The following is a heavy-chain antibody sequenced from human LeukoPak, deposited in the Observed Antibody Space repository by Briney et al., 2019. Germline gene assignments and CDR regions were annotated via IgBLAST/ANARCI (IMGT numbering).Heavy chain of an antibody. J-gene: IGHJ6*02. V-gene: IGHV3-30*18. D-gene: IGHD1-20*01. Sequence: PGGSLRLSCAASGFTFSSYGMHWVRQAPGKGLEWVAVISYDGSNKYYADSVKGRFTISRDNSKNTLYLQMNSLRAEDTAVYYCAKAYGITGTLAGGMDVWGQGTTVTVSS. CDR1: GFTFSSYG. CDR2: ISYDGSNK. CDR3: AKAYGITGTLAGGMDV.